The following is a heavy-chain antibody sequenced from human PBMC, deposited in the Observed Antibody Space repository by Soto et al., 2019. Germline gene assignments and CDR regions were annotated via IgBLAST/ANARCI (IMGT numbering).Heavy chain of an antibody. CDR1: GYTFTGYY. D-gene: IGHD2-15*01. CDR3: AILGGERGYCSGGSCPFDY. J-gene: IGHJ4*02. CDR2: INPNSGGT. V-gene: IGHV1-2*04. Sequence: QVQLVQSGAEVKKPGASVKVSCKASGYTFTGYYMHWVRQAPGQGLEWMGWINPNSGGTNYAQKFLGWVTMTRDTSISTAYMELSRLRSDDTAVYYCAILGGERGYCSGGSCPFDYWGQGTLVTVSS.